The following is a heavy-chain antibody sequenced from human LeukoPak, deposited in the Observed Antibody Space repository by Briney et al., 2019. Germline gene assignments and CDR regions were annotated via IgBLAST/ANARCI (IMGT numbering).Heavy chain of an antibody. CDR3: TRAHMYGSGSSRDWFDP. CDR2: IKQDGSEK. J-gene: IGHJ5*02. V-gene: IGHV3-7*04. Sequence: GGSLRLSCGASGFTFSSYWMTWVRQAPGKGLEWVANIKQDGSEKYYVDSVKGRFTISRDNAKNTLYLQMNSLRAEDTAVYYCTRAHMYGSGSSRDWFDPWGQGTLVTVSS. D-gene: IGHD3-10*01. CDR1: GFTFSSYW.